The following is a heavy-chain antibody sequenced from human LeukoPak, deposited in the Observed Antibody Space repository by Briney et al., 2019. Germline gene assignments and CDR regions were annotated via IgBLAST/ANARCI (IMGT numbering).Heavy chain of an antibody. Sequence: GGSLRLSCAASGFTFSSYAMSWVRQAPGKGLEWVSAISGSGGSTYYADSVKGRFTISRDNSKNTLYLQMNSLRAEDTAVYYCATSEYSSSSGHRGQGTLVAVSS. CDR3: ATSEYSSSSGH. CDR1: GFTFSSYA. V-gene: IGHV3-23*01. CDR2: ISGSGGST. J-gene: IGHJ4*02. D-gene: IGHD6-6*01.